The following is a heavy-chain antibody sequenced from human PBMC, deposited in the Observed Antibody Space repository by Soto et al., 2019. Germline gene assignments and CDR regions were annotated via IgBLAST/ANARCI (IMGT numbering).Heavy chain of an antibody. CDR1: GFSFSTYA. CDR3: AREKWFGDLLSVDT. D-gene: IGHD3-10*01. Sequence: EVQLLESGGALIQPGESLRISCVASGFSFSTYAMSWVRQALGKGLQWVAAIGGSGGEIYYADSVKGRFSISRDNSKKTLFLQMYSLRGDDTAIYYCAREKWFGDLLSVDTWGQGTLVTVSS. CDR2: IGGSGGEI. J-gene: IGHJ1*01. V-gene: IGHV3-23*01.